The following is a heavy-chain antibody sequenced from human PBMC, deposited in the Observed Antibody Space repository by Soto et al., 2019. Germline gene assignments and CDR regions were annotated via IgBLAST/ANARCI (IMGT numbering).Heavy chain of an antibody. J-gene: IGHJ6*03. CDR3: ARGAVYCSGGSCYTYYYYYMDV. CDR1: GGSFSGYY. Sequence: QVQLQQWGAGLLKPSETLSLTCAVYGGSFSGYYWSWIRQPPGKGLEWIGEINHSGSTNYNPSLKSRVTISVETSKNRFSLKLSSVTAADTAVYYCARGAVYCSGGSCYTYYYYYMDVWGKGTTVTVS. CDR2: INHSGST. D-gene: IGHD2-15*01. V-gene: IGHV4-34*01.